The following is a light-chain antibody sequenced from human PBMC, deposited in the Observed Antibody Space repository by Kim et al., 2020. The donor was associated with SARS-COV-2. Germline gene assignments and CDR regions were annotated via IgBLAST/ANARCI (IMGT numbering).Light chain of an antibody. CDR3: QAWDSSAVV. J-gene: IGLJ2*01. Sequence: SVSPGQTASITCSGDKLGDKYACWYQQKPGQSPVLVIYQDSKRPSGIPERFSGSNSGNTATLTISGTQAMDEADYYCQAWDSSAVVFGGGTDLTVL. CDR1: KLGDKY. V-gene: IGLV3-1*01. CDR2: QDS.